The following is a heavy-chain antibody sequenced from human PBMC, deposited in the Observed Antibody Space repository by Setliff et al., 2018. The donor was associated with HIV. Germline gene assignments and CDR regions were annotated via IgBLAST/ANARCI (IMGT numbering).Heavy chain of an antibody. V-gene: IGHV1-2*06. CDR1: EYIFTDYY. CDR3: ALHYVSLREWFDP. D-gene: IGHD3-10*02. CDR2: INPDNGAT. Sequence: GPVKVSCKTSEYIFTDYYIHWVRQAPGQGLEWMGRINPDNGATNTAQKFQGRVTMTRDTSIRIAYMELSGLRSDDTALYYCALHYVSLREWFDPWGPGTLVTVSS. J-gene: IGHJ5*02.